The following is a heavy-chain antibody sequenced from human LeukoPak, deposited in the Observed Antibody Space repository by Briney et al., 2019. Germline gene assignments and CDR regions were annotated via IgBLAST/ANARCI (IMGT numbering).Heavy chain of an antibody. V-gene: IGHV4-59*11. J-gene: IGHJ3*01. D-gene: IGHD4-17*01. CDR2: IYHSGST. Sequence: SETLSLTCTVSGGSISSHYWSWIRQAPGKGLEWIAYIYHSGSTDYNPSLKSRVTVSVDTSKNQFSLNLRSVTAADTAVYYCARDPTTVTKGFDVWGQGTMVTVSS. CDR1: GGSISSHY. CDR3: ARDPTTVTKGFDV.